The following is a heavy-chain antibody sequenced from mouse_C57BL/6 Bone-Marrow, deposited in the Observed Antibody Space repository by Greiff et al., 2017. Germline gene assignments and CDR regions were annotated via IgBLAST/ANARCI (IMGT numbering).Heavy chain of an antibody. Sequence: VQLQQPGAELVRPGSSVKLSCKASGYTFTSYWMDWVKQRPGQGLEWIGNIYPSDSETHYNQKFKDKATLTVDKSSSTAYMQLSSLTSEDSAVYYGARERKLWYFDVWGTGTTVTVSS. V-gene: IGHV1-61*01. CDR3: ARERKLWYFDV. CDR1: GYTFTSYW. J-gene: IGHJ1*03. CDR2: IYPSDSET.